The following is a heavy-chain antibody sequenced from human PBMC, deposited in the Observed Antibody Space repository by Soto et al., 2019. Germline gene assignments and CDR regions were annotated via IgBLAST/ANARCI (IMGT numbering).Heavy chain of an antibody. Sequence: GGSLRLSCAASGFTFSSYSMNWVRQAPGKGLEWVSSISSSSSYIYYADSVKGRFTIFRDNAKNTLSLQMDSLRAEDTAVYYCAKRGLGSSEWVVPGAIDYWGQGTRVTVSS. CDR2: ISSSSSYI. V-gene: IGHV3-21*04. CDR3: AKRGLGSSEWVVPGAIDY. J-gene: IGHJ4*02. CDR1: GFTFSSYS. D-gene: IGHD6-19*01.